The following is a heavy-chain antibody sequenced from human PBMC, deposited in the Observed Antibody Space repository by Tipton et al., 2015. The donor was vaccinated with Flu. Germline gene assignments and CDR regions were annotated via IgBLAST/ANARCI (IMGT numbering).Heavy chain of an antibody. Sequence: LRLSCAVYGGSFSGYYWTYIRQPPGKGLGWIGEINHSGDTNYNPSLKSRVTISVDTSKNQFSLKLTSVTAADTAVYSCARALRTTGFDYWGQGTLVTVSS. J-gene: IGHJ4*02. V-gene: IGHV4-34*01. CDR1: GGSFSGYY. CDR3: ARALRTTGFDY. CDR2: INHSGDT. D-gene: IGHD1-1*01.